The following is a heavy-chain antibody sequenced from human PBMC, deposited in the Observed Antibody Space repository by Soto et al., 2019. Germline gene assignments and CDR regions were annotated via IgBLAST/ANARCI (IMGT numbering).Heavy chain of an antibody. CDR2: IIPIFGTA. D-gene: IGHD2-15*01. Sequence: QVQLVQSGAEVKKPGSSVKVSCKASGGTFSSYAISWVRQAPGQGLEWMGGIIPIFGTANYAQKFQGRVTPCFGTANYAQKFQCRVTITADESTSTAYRELSGLRSEDTAVYYCAIVAHVVAATDDAFAIWGQGTMVTVSS. CDR3: AIVAHVVAATDDAFAI. J-gene: IGHJ3*02. V-gene: IGHV1-69*12. CDR1: GGTFSSYA.